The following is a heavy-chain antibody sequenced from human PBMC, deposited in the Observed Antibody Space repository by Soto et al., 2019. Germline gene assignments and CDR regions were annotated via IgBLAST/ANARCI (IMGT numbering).Heavy chain of an antibody. CDR3: SRSRVH. J-gene: IGHJ4*02. CDR2: IKEDGSLQ. V-gene: IGHV3-7*01. D-gene: IGHD6-13*01. CDR1: GFTFSNSW. Sequence: EVHLVESGGGLVQPGGSLRLSCAGSGFTFSNSWMNWVRQAPGKGLEWVATIKEDGSLQFYLDSVKGRFTISRDNAKKSVYLQMNSLRSEDTSVYYCSRSRVHWGQVVLVTVSS.